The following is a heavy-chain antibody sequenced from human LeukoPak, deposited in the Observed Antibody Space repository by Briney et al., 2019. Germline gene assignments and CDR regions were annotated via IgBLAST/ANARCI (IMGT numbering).Heavy chain of an antibody. J-gene: IGHJ5*02. V-gene: IGHV1-69*04. CDR2: IIPIIDIA. Sequence: SVAVSCKASRGTFLSYAIRWVRQAPGQGLEWMGRIIPIIDIANYAQKFQGRVTITADKSTSTAYMELSSLRSEDTAVYYCASCAGELLPPYNWFDPWGQGTLVTVSS. D-gene: IGHD3-10*01. CDR3: ASCAGELLPPYNWFDP. CDR1: RGTFLSYA.